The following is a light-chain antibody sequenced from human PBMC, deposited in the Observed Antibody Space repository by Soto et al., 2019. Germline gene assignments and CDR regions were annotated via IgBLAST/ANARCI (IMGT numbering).Light chain of an antibody. V-gene: IGKV1-5*03. CDR1: QRSTW. CDR2: KAS. Sequence: DIQMTQSPSTLSASVGDRVTITCRASQRSTWLAGYQQKPGKAPKLLIYKASSLESGVPSRFSGSGSGTEFTLTISSLQPDDFATYYCQQYNNYSPRTFGQGTKVEIK. CDR3: QQYNNYSPRT. J-gene: IGKJ1*01.